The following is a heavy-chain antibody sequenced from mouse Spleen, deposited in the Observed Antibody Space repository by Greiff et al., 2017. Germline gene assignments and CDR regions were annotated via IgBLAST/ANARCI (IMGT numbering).Heavy chain of an antibody. V-gene: IGHV10-1*02. J-gene: IGHJ3*01. CDR1: GFTFNTYA. CDR3: VRHDRGFAY. CDR2: IRSKSNNYAT. Sequence: EVKLEESGGGLVQPKGSLKLSCAASGFTFNTYAMNWVRQAPGKGLEWVARIRSKSNNYATYYADSVKDRFTISRDDSQSMLYLQMNNLKTEDTAMYYCVRHDRGFAYWGQGTLVTVSA.